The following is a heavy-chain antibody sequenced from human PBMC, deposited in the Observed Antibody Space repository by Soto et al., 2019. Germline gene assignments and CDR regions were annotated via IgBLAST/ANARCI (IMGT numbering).Heavy chain of an antibody. CDR2: ISYDGGER. CDR1: GFIFSRYG. D-gene: IGHD2-21*02. J-gene: IGHJ4*02. V-gene: IGHV3-30*03. Sequence: QVQLVESGGGVVQSGGSLRLSCGGSGFIFSRYGMHWVRQAPGKGLEWVTGISYDGGERFYADSVKGRFTISRYNSKNRLDMQMSSLGREDTAVYYCARDPPLYCRGDCNFDFWGQGTLVTVSS. CDR3: ARDPPLYCRGDCNFDF.